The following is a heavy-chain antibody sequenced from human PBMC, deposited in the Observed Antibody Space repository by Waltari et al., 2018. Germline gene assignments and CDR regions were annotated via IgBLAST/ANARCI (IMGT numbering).Heavy chain of an antibody. V-gene: IGHV4-39*07. CDR1: GGSISSSSYY. D-gene: IGHD3-3*01. CDR3: ARGRSEYYDFWSGSSFFDY. CDR2: IYYSGST. Sequence: QLQLQESGPGLVKPSETLSLTCTVSGGSISSSSYYWGWIRQPPGQGLEWIGSIYYSGSTYYNPSLKSRVTISVDTSKNQFSLKLSSVTAADTAVYYCARGRSEYYDFWSGSSFFDYWGQGTLVTVSS. J-gene: IGHJ4*02.